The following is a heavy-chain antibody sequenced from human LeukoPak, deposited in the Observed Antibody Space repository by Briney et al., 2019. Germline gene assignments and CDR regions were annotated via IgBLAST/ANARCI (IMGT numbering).Heavy chain of an antibody. J-gene: IGHJ4*02. V-gene: IGHV3-7*01. CDR1: GFTFRSYW. CDR3: ARNWRGGDDY. D-gene: IGHD3-16*01. CDR2: INQDESDK. Sequence: GGSLRLSCAASGFTFRSYWMSWVRQAPGKGLEWVANINQDESDKYYVDSVKGRFTISRDNAKNSLYLQMNSLRAEDTAVYYCARNWRGGDDYWGQGTLVTVSS.